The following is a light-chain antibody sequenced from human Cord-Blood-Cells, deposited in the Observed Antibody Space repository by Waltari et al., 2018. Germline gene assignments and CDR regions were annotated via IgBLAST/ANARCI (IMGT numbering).Light chain of an antibody. Sequence: SYALTQPPSVSVSPGQTASITCPGDQLGDKYACWYQQKPGQSPVLVIYQDSKRPSGIPERFSGSNSGNTATLTISGTQAMDEADYYCQAWDSSTYVFGTGTKVTVL. J-gene: IGLJ1*01. CDR1: QLGDKY. CDR3: QAWDSSTYV. CDR2: QDS. V-gene: IGLV3-1*01.